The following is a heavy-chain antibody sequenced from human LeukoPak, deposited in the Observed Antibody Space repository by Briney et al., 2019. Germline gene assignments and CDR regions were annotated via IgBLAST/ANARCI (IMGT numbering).Heavy chain of an antibody. CDR1: GGSISSSSYC. D-gene: IGHD6-19*01. Sequence: SETLSLTCTVSGGSISSSSYCWGWIRQPPGKGLEWIGSVCYSGSTYYNPSLKSRVTISVDTSKNQFSLKLSSVTAADTAVYYCARARYSSGWADFDYWGQGTLVTVSS. CDR3: ARARYSSGWADFDY. J-gene: IGHJ4*02. CDR2: VCYSGST. V-gene: IGHV4-39*07.